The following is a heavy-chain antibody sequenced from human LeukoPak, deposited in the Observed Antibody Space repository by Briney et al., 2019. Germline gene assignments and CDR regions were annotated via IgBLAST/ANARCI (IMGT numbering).Heavy chain of an antibody. J-gene: IGHJ4*02. CDR3: ARQTIPLAVADY. Sequence: SETLSLTCTVSGGSISSSSYYWGWIRQPPGKGLEWIGSIYYSGSTYYNPSLKSRVTISVDTSKNQFSLKLSSVTAADTAVYYCARQTIPLAVADYWGQGTLVTVSS. CDR1: GGSISSSSYY. D-gene: IGHD6-19*01. CDR2: IYYSGST. V-gene: IGHV4-39*01.